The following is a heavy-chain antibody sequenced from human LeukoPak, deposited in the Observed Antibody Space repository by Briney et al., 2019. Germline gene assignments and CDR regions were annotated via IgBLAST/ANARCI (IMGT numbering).Heavy chain of an antibody. CDR2: IKDDGSET. CDR1: GFTFSNYW. V-gene: IGHV3-7*01. J-gene: IGHJ3*01. CDR3: ARALLLPIVTTLNEHAFDL. D-gene: IGHD3-16*02. Sequence: GGSLGLSCAASGFTFSNYWMNWVRQAPGKGLEWVGSIKDDGSETYHVDSVKGRFTIARDNTKNSLRLQMNSLRVEDTAVYYCARALLLPIVTTLNEHAFDLWGQGTMVTVSS.